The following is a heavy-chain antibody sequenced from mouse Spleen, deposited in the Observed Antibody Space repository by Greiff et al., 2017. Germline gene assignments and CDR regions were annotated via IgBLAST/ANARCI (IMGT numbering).Heavy chain of an antibody. J-gene: IGHJ2*01. CDR3: ARREVSNLRDFDY. Sequence: QVQLQQPGAELVKPGASVKLSCKASGYTFTSYWMQWVKQRPGQGLEWIGEIDPSDSYTNYNQKFKGKATLTVDTSSSTAYMQLSSLTSVDSAVYYCARREVSNLRDFDYWGQGTTLTVSS. D-gene: IGHD2-5*01. CDR2: IDPSDSYT. CDR1: GYTFTSYW. V-gene: IGHV1-50*01.